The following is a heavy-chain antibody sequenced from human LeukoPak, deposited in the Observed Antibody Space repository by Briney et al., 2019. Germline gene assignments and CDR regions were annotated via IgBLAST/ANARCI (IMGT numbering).Heavy chain of an antibody. CDR1: GVTVSSNY. J-gene: IGHJ6*02. Sequence: GGSLRLSCAASGVTVSSNYMSWVRQAPGKGLEWVSVIYSGGSTYYADSVKSRFTISRHNSKNTLYLQMNSLRAEDTAVYYCATAPRDYDGWLYYYGMDVWGQGTTVTVSS. CDR3: ATAPRDYDGWLYYYGMDV. V-gene: IGHV3-53*04. CDR2: IYSGGST. D-gene: IGHD4-23*01.